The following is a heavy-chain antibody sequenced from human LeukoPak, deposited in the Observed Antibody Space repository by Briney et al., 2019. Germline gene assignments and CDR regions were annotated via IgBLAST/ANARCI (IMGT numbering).Heavy chain of an antibody. Sequence: PGGSLRLSCAASGFTFSSYSMNWVRQAPGKGLEWVSYIISSSSTIYYADSVKGRFTISRDNAKNSLYLQMNSLRAEDTAVYYCAREEYYYDSSGYYLPYYFDYWGQGTLVTVSS. CDR1: GFTFSSYS. D-gene: IGHD3-22*01. CDR3: AREEYYYDSSGYYLPYYFDY. V-gene: IGHV3-48*01. CDR2: IISSSSTI. J-gene: IGHJ4*02.